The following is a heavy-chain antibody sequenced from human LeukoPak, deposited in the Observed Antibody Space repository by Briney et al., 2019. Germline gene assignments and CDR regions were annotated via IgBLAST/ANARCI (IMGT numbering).Heavy chain of an antibody. Sequence: PGGSLRLSCAASGFTFSSYAMSWVRQALGKGLEWVSAISGSGGSTYYADSVKGRFTISRDNSKNTLYLQMNSVRAEDTAIYYCARDLGWFHFVSWGQGTLVTVSS. J-gene: IGHJ4*02. CDR3: ARDLGWFHFVS. V-gene: IGHV3-23*01. D-gene: IGHD2-15*01. CDR2: ISGSGGST. CDR1: GFTFSSYA.